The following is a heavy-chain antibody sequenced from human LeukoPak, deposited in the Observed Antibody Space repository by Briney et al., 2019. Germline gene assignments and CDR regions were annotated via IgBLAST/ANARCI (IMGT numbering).Heavy chain of an antibody. CDR2: IYTSGST. J-gene: IGHJ4*02. V-gene: IGHV4-61*02. CDR1: GGSISSGSYY. CDR3: ARDQPHYDFWSGYFDY. D-gene: IGHD3-3*01. Sequence: SQTLSLTCTVSGGSISSGSYYWSWIRQPAGKGLEWIGRIYTSGSTNYNPSLKSRVTISVDTSKNQFSLKLSSVTAADTAVYYCARDQPHYDFWSGYFDYWGQGTLVTVSS.